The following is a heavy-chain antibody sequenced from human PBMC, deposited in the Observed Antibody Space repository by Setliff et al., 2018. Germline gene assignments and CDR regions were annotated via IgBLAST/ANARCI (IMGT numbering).Heavy chain of an antibody. CDR1: GYTFTSYG. J-gene: IGHJ6*03. CDR2: ISAYNGNT. CDR3: ARLPLPAAWELLDIRYYYYYMDV. Sequence: GASVKVSCKASGYTFTSYGISWVRQAPGQGLEWMGWISAYNGNTNYAQKLQGRVTMTTDTSTSTAYMELRSLRSDDTAVYYCARLPLPAAWELLDIRYYYYYMDVWGKGTTVT. V-gene: IGHV1-18*01. D-gene: IGHD1-26*01.